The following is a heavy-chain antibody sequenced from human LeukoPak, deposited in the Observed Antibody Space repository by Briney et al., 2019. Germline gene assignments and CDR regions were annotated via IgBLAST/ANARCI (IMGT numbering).Heavy chain of an antibody. V-gene: IGHV3-33*01. CDR2: IWYDGSNK. CDR3: ARDGDSAVATRVFDY. Sequence: PGGSLRLSCAASGFTFSSYGIHWVRQAPGKGLEWVAVIWYDGSNKYYADSVKGRFTISRDNSENTLYLQMNSLRVEDAAVYYCARDGDSAVATRVFDYWGQGTLVTVSS. D-gene: IGHD5-18*01. CDR1: GFTFSSYG. J-gene: IGHJ4*02.